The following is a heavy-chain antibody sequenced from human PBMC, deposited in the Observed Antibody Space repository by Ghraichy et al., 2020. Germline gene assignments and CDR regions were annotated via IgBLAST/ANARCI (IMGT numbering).Heavy chain of an antibody. J-gene: IGHJ3*02. Sequence: GSLRLSCAASGFPIGTYDMHWVRQVKGKGLEWVSAICTVGDKYNAASVKGRFTISIEKAKNSIYLQMNSLSVGDTAVYYCVRGGTVAGFLFAFDIWGQGTTVTVSS. CDR3: VRGGTVAGFLFAFDI. CDR2: ICTVGDK. CDR1: GFPIGTYD. D-gene: IGHD6-19*01. V-gene: IGHV3-13*01.